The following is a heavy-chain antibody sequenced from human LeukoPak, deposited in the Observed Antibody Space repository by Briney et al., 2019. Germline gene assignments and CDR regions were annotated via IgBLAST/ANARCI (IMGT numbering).Heavy chain of an antibody. CDR3: IAARGNDY. CDR2: ISSSRSTI. J-gene: IGHJ4*02. Sequence: GGSLRLSCAASGFTFSSYSMNWVRQAPGKGLEWVSYISSSRSTIYYADSVKGRFTISRDNAKNSLYLQMNSLRAEDTAVYYCIAARGNDYWGQGTLVTVSS. V-gene: IGHV3-48*04. D-gene: IGHD6-6*01. CDR1: GFTFSSYS.